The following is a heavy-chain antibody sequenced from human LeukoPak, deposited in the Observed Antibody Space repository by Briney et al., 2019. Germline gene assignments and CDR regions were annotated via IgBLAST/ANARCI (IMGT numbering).Heavy chain of an antibody. CDR2: IYTGGST. J-gene: IGHJ4*02. Sequence: GGSLRLSCAASGFTVSSNYMSWVRRAPGKGLEWVSVIYTGGSTYYADSVKGRFTISRDNSKNRLYLQMNGLRAEDTAVYYCARALQLWSPFDYWGQGTLVTVSS. V-gene: IGHV3-66*01. CDR1: GFTVSSNY. D-gene: IGHD5-18*01. CDR3: ARALQLWSPFDY.